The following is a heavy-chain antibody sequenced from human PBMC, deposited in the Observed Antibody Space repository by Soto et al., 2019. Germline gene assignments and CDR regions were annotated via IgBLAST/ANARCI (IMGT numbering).Heavy chain of an antibody. J-gene: IGHJ5*02. CDR3: ARDIYGEDWFDP. CDR2: LYHSQST. CDR1: GGSLSSHY. V-gene: IGHV4-59*11. Sequence: SETLSLTCTASGGSLSSHYWSWIQQPPGHRLEWIGYLYHSQSTNYNPSLKSRVTISVDTSKSRCSLRLSSVTAADTAVYYGARDIYGEDWFDPWGQGTLVTVSS. D-gene: IGHD3-10*01.